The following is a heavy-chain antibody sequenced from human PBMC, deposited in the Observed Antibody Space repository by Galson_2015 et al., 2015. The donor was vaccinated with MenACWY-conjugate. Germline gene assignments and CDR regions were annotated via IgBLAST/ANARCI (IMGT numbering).Heavy chain of an antibody. J-gene: IGHJ4*02. CDR3: VREGYYFDY. V-gene: IGHV6-1*01. CDR2: TYYRSKWYN. CDR1: GDSVSSNSAA. Sequence: CAISGDSVSSNSAAWNWIRQSPSRGLEWLGKTYYRSKWYNDYAVSVRSRITINPDTSNNQFSLQLNSVTPDDTAVYYCVREGYYFDYWGQGTLVTVSS.